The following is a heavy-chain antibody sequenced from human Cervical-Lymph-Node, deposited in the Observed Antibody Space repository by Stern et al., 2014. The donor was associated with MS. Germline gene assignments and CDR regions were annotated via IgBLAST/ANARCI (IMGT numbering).Heavy chain of an antibody. CDR2: ITGSGGNT. J-gene: IGHJ4*02. CDR1: GFTFSSYT. D-gene: IGHD3-10*01. V-gene: IGHV3-23*04. CDR3: AKDLPYASGRPDY. Sequence: VHLVESGGGLVHPGGSLRLSCEASGFTFSSYTMTWVRQAPGKGLEWVSSITGSGGNTYYTHSVKGRFTISRDNSRNTVYLQVHSLRAEDTAVYHCAKDLPYASGRPDYWGQGTLVTVSS.